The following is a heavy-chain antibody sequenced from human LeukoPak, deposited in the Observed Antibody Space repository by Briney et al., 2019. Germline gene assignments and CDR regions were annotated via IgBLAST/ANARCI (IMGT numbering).Heavy chain of an antibody. D-gene: IGHD6-19*01. CDR3: ARSRYSRGWYLNY. CDR1: GDTFSHYG. V-gene: IGHV1-18*04. Sequence: ASVKVSCKAFGDTFSHYGVSWVRQAPGQGLEWMGWVSGSTGNTNYAQKFQDRVTMTTDTSTTTAYMEVRSLRSDDTAVYYCARSRYSRGWYLNYWGQGTPVTVSA. J-gene: IGHJ4*02. CDR2: VSGSTGNT.